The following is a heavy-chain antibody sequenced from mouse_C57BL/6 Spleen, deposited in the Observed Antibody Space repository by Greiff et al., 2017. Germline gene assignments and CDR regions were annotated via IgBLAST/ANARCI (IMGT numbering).Heavy chain of an antibody. D-gene: IGHD1-1*01. J-gene: IGHJ2*01. CDR1: GYSFTGYY. CDR3: AREIITTVVATDYFDY. Sequence: EVKLQESGPELVKPGASVKISCKASGYSFTGYYMNWVKQSPEKSLEWIGEINPSTGGTTYNQKFKAKATLTVDKSSSTAYMQLKSLTSEDSAVYYCAREIITTVVATDYFDYWGQGTTLTVSS. CDR2: INPSTGGT. V-gene: IGHV1-42*01.